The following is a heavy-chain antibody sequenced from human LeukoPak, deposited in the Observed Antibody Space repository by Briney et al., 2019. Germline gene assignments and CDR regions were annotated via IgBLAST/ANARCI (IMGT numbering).Heavy chain of an antibody. V-gene: IGHV4-30-2*01. CDR3: ARVRAIHSWFDP. Sequence: SETLSLTCAVSGGSISSGGYSWSWIRQPPGKGLEWIGYINHSGSTYYNPSLKSRVTISVDRSKNQFSLKLSSVTAADTAVYYCARVRAIHSWFDPWGQGTLVTVSS. J-gene: IGHJ5*02. CDR2: INHSGST. CDR1: GGSISSGGYS. D-gene: IGHD3-10*01.